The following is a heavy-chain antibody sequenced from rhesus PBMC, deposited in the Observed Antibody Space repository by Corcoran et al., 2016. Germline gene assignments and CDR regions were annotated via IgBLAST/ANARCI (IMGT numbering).Heavy chain of an antibody. D-gene: IGHD6-25*01. J-gene: IGHJ4*01. CDR1: GFSLSISGMG. CDR2: IYCDDDK. CDR3: ARLRGSGSWNWNYFDY. Sequence: QVTLKESGPALVKPTQTLTLTCTFSGFSLSISGMGVGWIRQPPGKALEWHASIYCDDDKYYSTSLKSRLTISKDTSKNQVVLTMTHMDPVDTATYFCARLRGSGSWNWNYFDYWGQGVLVTVSS. V-gene: IGHV2S1*01.